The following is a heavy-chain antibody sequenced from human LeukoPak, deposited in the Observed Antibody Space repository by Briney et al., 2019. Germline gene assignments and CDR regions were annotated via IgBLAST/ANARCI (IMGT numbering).Heavy chain of an antibody. D-gene: IGHD6-13*01. Sequence: GGSLRLSCAASGFAFSSYGMHWVRQAPGKGLEWVAFIRYDGSNKYYPDSVKGRFTISRDNAKNSLYLQMNSLRAEDTAVYYCASGGYSSDYWGQGALVTVSS. CDR2: IRYDGSNK. CDR1: GFAFSSYG. J-gene: IGHJ4*02. CDR3: ASGGYSSDY. V-gene: IGHV3-30*02.